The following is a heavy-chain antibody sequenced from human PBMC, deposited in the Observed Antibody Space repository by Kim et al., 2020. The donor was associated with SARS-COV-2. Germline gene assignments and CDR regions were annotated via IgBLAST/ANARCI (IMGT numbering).Heavy chain of an antibody. Sequence: GRTYYADSVKGRFTISRDNSKNTLYLQMNSLRAEDTAVYYCAKGYSTLDYWGQGTLVTVSS. CDR3: AKGYSTLDY. V-gene: IGHV3-23*01. D-gene: IGHD4-4*01. CDR2: GRT. J-gene: IGHJ4*02.